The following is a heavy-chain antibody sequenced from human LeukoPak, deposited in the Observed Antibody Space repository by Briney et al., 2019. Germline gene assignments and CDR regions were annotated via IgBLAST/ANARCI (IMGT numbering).Heavy chain of an antibody. CDR2: TYYRSKWHN. V-gene: IGHV6-1*01. CDR1: GDSVSNKNTA. D-gene: IGHD5-12*01. J-gene: IGHJ4*02. Sequence: SQTLSLTCAISGDSVSNKNTAWNWIRQSPSRGLEWLGRTYYRSKWHNTYAASVKSRITINPDTSKNQFSLQLNSVTPEDTAVYFYVRLVGGDIVYWGQGTLVTVSS. CDR3: VRLVGGDIVY.